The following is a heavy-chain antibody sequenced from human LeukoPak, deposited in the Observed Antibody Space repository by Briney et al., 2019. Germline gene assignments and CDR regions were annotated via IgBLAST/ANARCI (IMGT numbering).Heavy chain of an antibody. CDR1: GFTVSSNY. V-gene: IGHV3-7*01. J-gene: IGHJ4*02. CDR3: ARDWFLVGY. CDR2: IKQDGSEK. D-gene: IGHD3-10*01. Sequence: GGSLRLSCAASGFTVSSNYMSWVRQAPGKGLEWVAIIKQDGSEKYYVDSVKGRFTISRDNAKNSLYLQMNSLRAEDTAVYYCARDWFLVGYWGQGTLVTVSS.